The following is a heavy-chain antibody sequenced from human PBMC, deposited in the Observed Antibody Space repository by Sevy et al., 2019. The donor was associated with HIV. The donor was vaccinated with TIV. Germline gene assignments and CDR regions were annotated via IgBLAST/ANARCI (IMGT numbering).Heavy chain of an antibody. V-gene: IGHV3-53*01. D-gene: IGHD5-18*01. CDR2: IYSGGST. J-gene: IGHJ3*02. CDR3: ARASNSYGVGFDALDI. CDR1: GFTVSSNY. Sequence: GGSLRLSCAASGFTVSSNYMSWVRQAPGKGLEWVSVIYSGGSTYSADSVKGRFTISRDNSKNTLYLQMNSLRAEDTAMYYCARASNSYGVGFDALDIWGQGTMVTVSS.